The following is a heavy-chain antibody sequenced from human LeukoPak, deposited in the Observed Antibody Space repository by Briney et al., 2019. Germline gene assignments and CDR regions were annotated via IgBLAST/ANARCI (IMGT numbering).Heavy chain of an antibody. CDR1: GGSISGDSYY. J-gene: IGHJ3*01. CDR3: ARECITGVCWGPDV. V-gene: IGHV4-61*02. CDR2: VYTSGNT. Sequence: PSETLSLTCTVCGGSISGDSYYWRWIGPPAGKGQEWVGCVYTSGNTNYNPSFKSPFIISIDTSKKQVSLKLTSLTAAATAVYFCARECITGVCWGPDVWGQGTMVIVSS. D-gene: IGHD2-8*01.